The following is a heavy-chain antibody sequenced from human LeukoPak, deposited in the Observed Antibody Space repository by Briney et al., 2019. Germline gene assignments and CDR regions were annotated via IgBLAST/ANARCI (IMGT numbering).Heavy chain of an antibody. CDR1: GFTFNNYV. Sequence: GGSLRLSCAASGFTFNNYVMSWVRQAPGKGLEWFSAISGSGGTTYYADSVKGGFPVSRDNSKNTLYLQMSSLRAEDTALYYCAKTEGILVAAASFDYWGQGTLVTVSS. J-gene: IGHJ4*02. V-gene: IGHV3-23*01. CDR2: ISGSGGTT. CDR3: AKTEGILVAAASFDY. D-gene: IGHD6-19*01.